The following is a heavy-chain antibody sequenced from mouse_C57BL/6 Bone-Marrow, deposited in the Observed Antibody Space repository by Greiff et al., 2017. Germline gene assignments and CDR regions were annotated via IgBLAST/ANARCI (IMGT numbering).Heavy chain of an antibody. CDR1: GYTFTGYW. V-gene: IGHV1-9*01. Sequence: VQLQQSGAELMKPGASVKLSCKATGYTFTGYWIEWVKQRPGHGLEWIGEILPGSGSTNYNEKFKGKATFTADTSSNTAYMQLSSLTTEDSAIYYCARWGITTVVAPYYYAMDYWGQGTSVTVSS. D-gene: IGHD1-1*01. CDR2: ILPGSGST. CDR3: ARWGITTVVAPYYYAMDY. J-gene: IGHJ4*01.